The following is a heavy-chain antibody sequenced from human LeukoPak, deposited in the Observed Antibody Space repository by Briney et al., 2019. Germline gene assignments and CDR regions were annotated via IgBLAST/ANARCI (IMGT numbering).Heavy chain of an antibody. V-gene: IGHV4-39*01. D-gene: IGHD3-3*01. Sequence: SETLCLTCTVSGGSISSSRYFWGWIRQPPGKGLEWIGNIYYSGNTYYNPSLKSRVTISVDTSKNQFSLKLSSVTAADTAVYYCARQDFWSGYYYDYWGQGTLVTVSS. CDR2: IYYSGNT. CDR1: GGSISSSRYF. CDR3: ARQDFWSGYYYDY. J-gene: IGHJ4*02.